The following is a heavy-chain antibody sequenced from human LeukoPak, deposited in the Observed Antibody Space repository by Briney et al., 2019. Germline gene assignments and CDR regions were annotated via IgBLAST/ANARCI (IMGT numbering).Heavy chain of an antibody. CDR2: INPSGGST. CDR3: ARGKWELLWLLF. J-gene: IGHJ4*02. D-gene: IGHD1-26*01. Sequence: GASVKVSCKASGYTFSSYYIHWVRQAPGQGLKWMGIINPSGGSTSYAQKFQGRVSMTRDTSTSTVYMELSSLRSEDTAVYYCARGKWELLWLLFWGQGTLVTVSS. CDR1: GYTFSSYY. V-gene: IGHV1-46*01.